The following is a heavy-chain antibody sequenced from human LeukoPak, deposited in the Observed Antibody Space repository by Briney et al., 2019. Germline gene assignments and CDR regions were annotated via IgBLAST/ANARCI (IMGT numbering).Heavy chain of an antibody. CDR1: GGSISSGGYS. V-gene: IGHV4-30-2*01. Sequence: SQTLSLTCAVSGGSISSGGYSWSWIRQPPGKXXXXIGYIYHSGSTYYNPSLKSRVTISVDRSKNQFSLKLSSVPAADTAVYYCARGDDFWSGYFDYWGQGTLVTVSS. CDR2: IYHSGST. CDR3: ARGDDFWSGYFDY. J-gene: IGHJ4*02. D-gene: IGHD3-3*01.